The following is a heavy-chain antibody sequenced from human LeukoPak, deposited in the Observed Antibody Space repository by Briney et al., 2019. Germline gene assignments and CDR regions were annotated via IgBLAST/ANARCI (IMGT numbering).Heavy chain of an antibody. J-gene: IGHJ4*02. CDR1: GFTFDDYY. CDR3: ATPAVRGVIISQH. Sequence: GGSLRLSCAASGFTFDDYYMTWVRQAPGKGLEWVSTIETSGGSTYYADSVKGRFTISRDNSKNTLYLQMNSLRAEDTAVYYCATPAVRGVIISQHGGQGTLVTVSS. V-gene: IGHV3-23*01. D-gene: IGHD3-10*01. CDR2: IETSGGST.